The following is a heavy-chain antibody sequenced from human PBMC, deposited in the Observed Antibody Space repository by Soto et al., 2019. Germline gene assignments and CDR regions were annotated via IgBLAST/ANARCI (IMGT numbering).Heavy chain of an antibody. CDR1: GFIFSRYW. CDR2: IKEDGSEK. CDR3: SRIENYGSGHYCMEV. J-gene: IGHJ6*02. Sequence: DVQLVESGGGLVQPGGSLRLSCAASGFIFSRYWISWVRQAPGQGLEGVANIKEDGSEKYYVAAVKGRFNISRDNAENSLYLQMNSLRAEEKGVYYFSRIENYGSGHYCMEVWGQGTTVTISS. D-gene: IGHD3-10*01. V-gene: IGHV3-7*01.